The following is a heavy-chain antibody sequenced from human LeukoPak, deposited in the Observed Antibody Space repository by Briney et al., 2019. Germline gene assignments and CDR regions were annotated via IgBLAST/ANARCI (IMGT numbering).Heavy chain of an antibody. V-gene: IGHV1-18*01. D-gene: IGHD3-10*01. CDR1: VYTFTSYG. CDR3: ARSRFGELLPNWLYP. CDR2: ISAYNGNT. Sequence: ASVKVSCKASVYTFTSYGLNWVRQAPGQGLEWMGWISAYNGNTNYAQKLQGRVTMTTDTSTSTAYMELRSLRSDDTAVYYCARSRFGELLPNWLYPWVQGTLVTVSS. J-gene: IGHJ5*02.